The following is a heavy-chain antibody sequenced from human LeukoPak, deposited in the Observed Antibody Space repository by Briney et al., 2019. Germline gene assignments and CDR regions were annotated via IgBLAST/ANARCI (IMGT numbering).Heavy chain of an antibody. D-gene: IGHD1-26*01. J-gene: IGHJ4*02. CDR2: IYTSGST. Sequence: SETLSLTCTVPGGSISSGSYYWSWIRQPAGKGLEWIGRIYTSGSTNYNPSLKSRVTISVDTSKNQSTLKLSSVSTADTAVYYCAIARAVGMIGYWGQGTLVTVSS. CDR3: AIARAVGMIGY. CDR1: GGSISSGSYY. V-gene: IGHV4-61*02.